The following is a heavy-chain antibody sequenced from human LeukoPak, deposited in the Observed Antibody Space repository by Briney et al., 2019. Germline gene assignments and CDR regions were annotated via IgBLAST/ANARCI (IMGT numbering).Heavy chain of an antibody. J-gene: IGHJ4*02. CDR2: IKRKTNGGTA. Sequence: GGSLRLSCAASGFTFSNAWMSWVRQAPGKGLEWVGHIKRKTNGGTADYAAPVKGRFTISRDDSKNTLYPQMNTLKTEDTAAYYCTTDFPDYFHSWGQGTLVTVSS. CDR3: TTDFPDYFHS. V-gene: IGHV3-15*01. CDR1: GFTFSNAW.